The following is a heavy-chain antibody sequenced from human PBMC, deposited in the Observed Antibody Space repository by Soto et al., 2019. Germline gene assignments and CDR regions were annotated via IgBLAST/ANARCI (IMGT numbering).Heavy chain of an antibody. CDR1: GFTVSSNY. Sequence: EVQLVKSGGGLIQPGGSLRLSCAASGFTVSSNYMSWVRQAPGKGLEWVSVIYSGGSTYYADSVKGRFTISRDNSKNTLYLQMNSLRAEDTAVYYCAREGGYSYGPGWFDPWGQGTLVTVSS. D-gene: IGHD5-18*01. V-gene: IGHV3-53*01. CDR3: AREGGYSYGPGWFDP. CDR2: IYSGGST. J-gene: IGHJ5*02.